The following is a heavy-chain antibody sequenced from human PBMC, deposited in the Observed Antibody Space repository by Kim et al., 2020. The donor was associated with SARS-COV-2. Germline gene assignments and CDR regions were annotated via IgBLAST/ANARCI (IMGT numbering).Heavy chain of an antibody. CDR1: GFTFSSYW. J-gene: IGHJ3*02. CDR3: ARDQGSRITMVRVYAFDI. Sequence: GGSLRLSCAASGFTFSSYWMSWVRQAPGKGLEWVANIKQDGSEKYYVDSVKGRFTISRDNAKNSLYLQMNSLRAEDTAVYYCARDQGSRITMVRVYAFDIWGQGTMVTVSS. CDR2: IKQDGSEK. V-gene: IGHV3-7*01. D-gene: IGHD3-10*01.